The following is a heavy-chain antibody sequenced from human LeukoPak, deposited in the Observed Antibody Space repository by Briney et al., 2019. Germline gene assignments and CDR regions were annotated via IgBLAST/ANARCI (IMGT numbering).Heavy chain of an antibody. CDR3: ARSSSTIFGVVIRPFDY. J-gene: IGHJ4*02. V-gene: IGHV4-59*08. CDR2: IYYSGTT. D-gene: IGHD3-3*01. Sequence: SETLSLTCTVSGDSISSYSWSWIRQPPGRGLEYIGYIYYSGTTNYNPSLKSRVTISVDTSKNQFSLKLSSVTAADTAVYYCARSSSTIFGVVIRPFDYWGQGTLVTVSS. CDR1: GDSISSYS.